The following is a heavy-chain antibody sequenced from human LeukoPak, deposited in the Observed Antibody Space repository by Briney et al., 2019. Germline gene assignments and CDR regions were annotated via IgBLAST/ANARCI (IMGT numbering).Heavy chain of an antibody. J-gene: IGHJ6*02. CDR1: GGSFSGYY. D-gene: IGHD3-9*01. CDR2: INQSGST. V-gene: IGHV4-34*01. CDR3: ARGATIFLRYYYYYGMDV. Sequence: TSETLSLTCAVYGGSFSGYYWSWIRQPPGKGLEWIGEINQSGSTNYNPSLKSRVTISVDTSKNQFSLKLSSVTAADTAVYYCARGATIFLRYYYYYGMDVWGQGTTVTVSS.